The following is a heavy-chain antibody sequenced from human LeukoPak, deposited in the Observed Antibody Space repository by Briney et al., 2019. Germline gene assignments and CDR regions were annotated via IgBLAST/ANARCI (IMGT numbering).Heavy chain of an antibody. Sequence: GGSLRLSCAVSGFTFDDYAMHWVRQAPGKGLEWVSGISWNSGSIGYADSVKGRFTISRDNTKKSLYLQMNSLRAEDMALYYCAKGGIYSSSSTFDYFDSWGQGTLVTVSS. CDR1: GFTFDDYA. CDR3: AKGGIYSSSSTFDYFDS. CDR2: ISWNSGSI. V-gene: IGHV3-9*03. D-gene: IGHD6-6*01. J-gene: IGHJ4*02.